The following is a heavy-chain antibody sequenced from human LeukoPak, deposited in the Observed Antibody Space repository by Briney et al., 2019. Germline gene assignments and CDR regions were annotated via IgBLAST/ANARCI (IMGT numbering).Heavy chain of an antibody. Sequence: ASVKVSCKASGYTFTGYYMHWVRQATGQGLEWMGWMNPNSGNTGYAQKFQGRVTMTRNTSISTAYMELSSLRSEDTAVYYCARGVRRLRYCSSTSCSYYFDYWGQGTLVTVSS. D-gene: IGHD2-2*01. CDR3: ARGVRRLRYCSSTSCSYYFDY. J-gene: IGHJ4*02. V-gene: IGHV1-8*02. CDR1: GYTFTGYY. CDR2: MNPNSGNT.